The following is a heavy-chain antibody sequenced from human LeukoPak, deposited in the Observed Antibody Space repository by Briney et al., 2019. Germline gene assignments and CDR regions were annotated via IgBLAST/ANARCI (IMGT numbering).Heavy chain of an antibody. CDR3: AREIPVVDY. V-gene: IGHV3-48*01. Sequence: PGGSLRLSCAASGFTFSTYSMNWVRQAPGKGLEWVSYISSRGSTIYYADSVKCRFTISRDNAKNSLYVQMNSLKAEDTAVYYCAREIPVVDYWGQGTLVTVSS. CDR1: GFTFSTYS. CDR2: ISSRGSTI. D-gene: IGHD6-19*01. J-gene: IGHJ4*02.